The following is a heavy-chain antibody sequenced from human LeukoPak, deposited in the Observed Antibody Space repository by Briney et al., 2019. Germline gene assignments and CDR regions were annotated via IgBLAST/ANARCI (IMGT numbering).Heavy chain of an antibody. CDR3: ARDPLRFGELLYGGIDY. J-gene: IGHJ4*02. V-gene: IGHV3-33*01. CDR1: GFTFSSYG. CDR2: IWYDGSNK. Sequence: GGSLRLSCAASGFTFSSYGMHWVRQAPGKGLEWVAVIWYDGSNKYYADSVKGRFTISRDNSKNTLYLQMNSLRAEDTAVYYCARDPLRFGELLYGGIDYWGQGTLVTVSS. D-gene: IGHD3-10*01.